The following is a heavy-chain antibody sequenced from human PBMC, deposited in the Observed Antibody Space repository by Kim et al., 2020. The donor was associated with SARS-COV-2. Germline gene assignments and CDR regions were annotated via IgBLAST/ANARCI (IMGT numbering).Heavy chain of an antibody. D-gene: IGHD3-22*01. CDR3: AKDLAYFHDNIAEGEY. Sequence: GGSLRLSCAASGFTFSSYAMTWVRQAPGKGLEWVSSITGSAGSTFYADSMKGRFTISRDNSKNTLYLQMNSLRAEDTAIYYCAKDLAYFHDNIAEGEYWGQGTLGTVSS. CDR2: ITGSAGST. V-gene: IGHV3-23*01. J-gene: IGHJ4*02. CDR1: GFTFSSYA.